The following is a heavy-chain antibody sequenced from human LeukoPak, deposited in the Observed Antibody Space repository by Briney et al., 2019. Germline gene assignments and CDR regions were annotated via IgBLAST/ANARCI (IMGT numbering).Heavy chain of an antibody. CDR2: ISAYNGNT. Sequence: GASVKVSCKASGYTFTSYGISWVRQAPGQGLEWMGWISAYNGNTNYAQKLQGRVTMTTDTSTSTAYMELGSLRSDDTAVYYCASTSPYYYYYMDVWGKGTTVTVSS. CDR3: ASTSPYYYYYMDV. CDR1: GYTFTSYG. J-gene: IGHJ6*03. V-gene: IGHV1-18*01.